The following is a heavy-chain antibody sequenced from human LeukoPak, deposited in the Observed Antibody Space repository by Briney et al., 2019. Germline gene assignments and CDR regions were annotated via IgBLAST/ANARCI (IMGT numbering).Heavy chain of an antibody. CDR2: IYYSGST. D-gene: IGHD6-13*01. CDR1: GGSISSYY. Sequence: SETLSLTCTVSGGSISSYYWSWIRQPPGKGLEWIGYIYYSGSTNYNPPLKSRVTISVDTSKNQFSLKLSSVTAADTAVYYCARDNSSSWYNWFDPWGQGTLVTVSS. J-gene: IGHJ5*02. V-gene: IGHV4-59*01. CDR3: ARDNSSSWYNWFDP.